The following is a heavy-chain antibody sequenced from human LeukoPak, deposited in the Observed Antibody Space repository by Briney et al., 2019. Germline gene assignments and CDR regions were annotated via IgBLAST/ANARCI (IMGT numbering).Heavy chain of an antibody. Sequence: PGGSLRLSCAASGFTVRSTYMSWVRQAPGKGLEWVSIIYAGGSAYYADSVKGRFTISRDNSKNTLYLQMNSLRVGDTAVYYCATGRWLRLFDYWGQGTLVTVSS. CDR3: ATGRWLRLFDY. V-gene: IGHV3-66*01. J-gene: IGHJ4*02. CDR1: GFTVRSTY. CDR2: IYAGGSA. D-gene: IGHD5-24*01.